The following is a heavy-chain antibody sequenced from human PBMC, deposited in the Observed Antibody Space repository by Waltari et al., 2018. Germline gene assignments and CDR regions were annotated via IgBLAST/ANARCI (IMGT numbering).Heavy chain of an antibody. CDR1: FGNCN. Sequence: FGNCNMHWVRQTPGQGLQWVAAISHDGSNKDYADSVKSRFTVSRDNSNNTLYLQINSLRADDTGIYFCVKYSGFDYFFDYWGQGTLVTVSS. CDR2: ISHDGSNK. V-gene: IGHV3-30*18. D-gene: IGHD5-12*01. J-gene: IGHJ4*02. CDR3: VKYSGFDYFFDY.